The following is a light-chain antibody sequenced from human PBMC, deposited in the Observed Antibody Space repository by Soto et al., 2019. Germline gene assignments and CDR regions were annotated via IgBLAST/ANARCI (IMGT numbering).Light chain of an antibody. CDR1: SRDVGAYDY. CDR3: CSYADGTTYF. Sequence: QSVQAHPASVSGSPGQSITISCTGTSRDVGAYDYVSWYLQYPDKAPQLLIYYVDHRPSGVSSRFSGSKSGNTASLTISGLQAEDEGDYYCCSYADGTTYFFGTGTKVTAL. V-gene: IGLV2-14*03. J-gene: IGLJ1*01. CDR2: YVD.